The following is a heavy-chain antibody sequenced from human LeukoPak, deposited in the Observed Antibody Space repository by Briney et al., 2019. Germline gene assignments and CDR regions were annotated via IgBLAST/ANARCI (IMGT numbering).Heavy chain of an antibody. J-gene: IGHJ3*02. CDR1: GFTFSSYA. V-gene: IGHV3-23*01. Sequence: GGSLSLPCEASGFTFSSYAMSWARQAPGRGWEGFSAIMGSGGSTYYADSVKGRFTISRDNSKNTLYLQMNSLRAEDTAVYYCAKVPYCGGDCSLGAFDIWGQGTMVTVSS. CDR3: AKVPYCGGDCSLGAFDI. CDR2: IMGSGGST. D-gene: IGHD2-21*02.